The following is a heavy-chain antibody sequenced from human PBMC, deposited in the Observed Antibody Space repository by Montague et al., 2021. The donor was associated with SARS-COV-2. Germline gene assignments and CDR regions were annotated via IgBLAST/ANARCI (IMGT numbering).Heavy chain of an antibody. Sequence: SLRLSCAASGFTFSSYSMNWVRQAPGKGLEWVSSISSSSSYIYYADSVKGRFTFSRDNSKNTLYLQMNSLRAEDTAVYYCARVLGDYGDYWGQGTLVTVSS. CDR3: ARVLGDYGDY. D-gene: IGHD4-17*01. CDR1: GFTFSSYS. J-gene: IGHJ4*02. V-gene: IGHV3-21*01. CDR2: ISSSSSYI.